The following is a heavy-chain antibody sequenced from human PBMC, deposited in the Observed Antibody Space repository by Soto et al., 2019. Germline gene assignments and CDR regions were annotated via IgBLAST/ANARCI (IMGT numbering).Heavy chain of an antibody. CDR2: INHSGST. J-gene: IGHJ6*03. D-gene: IGHD2-15*01. Sequence: PSETLSLTCAVYGGSFSGYYWSWIRQPPGKGLEWIGEINHSGSTNYNPSLKSRVTISVDTSKNQFSLKLSSVTAADTAVYYCARVRRYCSGGSCEPSYYYMDVWGKGTTVTVSS. CDR1: GGSFSGYY. V-gene: IGHV4-34*01. CDR3: ARVRRYCSGGSCEPSYYYMDV.